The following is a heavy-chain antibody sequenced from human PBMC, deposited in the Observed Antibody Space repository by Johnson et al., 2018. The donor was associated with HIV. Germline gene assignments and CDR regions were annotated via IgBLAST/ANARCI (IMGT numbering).Heavy chain of an antibody. V-gene: IGHV3-30*03. CDR2: ISYDGRYK. CDR3: ARLRDGYNFDAFDI. CDR1: GFTFSDYG. D-gene: IGHD5-24*01. J-gene: IGHJ3*02. Sequence: QMQLVESGGGVVQPGRSLRLSCAVSGFTFSDYGMHWVRQAPGKGLEWVAVISYDGRYKYYADSVKGRFTISRDNAKNSLYLQMNSLTAEDTALYYCARLRDGYNFDAFDIWGQGTMVTVSS.